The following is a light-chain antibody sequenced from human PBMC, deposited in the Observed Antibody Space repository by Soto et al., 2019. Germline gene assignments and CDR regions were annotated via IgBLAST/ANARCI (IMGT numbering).Light chain of an antibody. V-gene: IGKV3-11*01. CDR1: QSVSSF. CDR2: DAS. CDR3: QQYGNSPWT. J-gene: IGKJ1*01. Sequence: IVLTQSPATLSFSPWSRATIFLRASQSVSSFLAWYQQKPGQAPRLLIYDASSRATGIPARFSGSGSGTDFTLTINNLEPEDFAVYYCQQYGNSPWTFGQGTKVDIK.